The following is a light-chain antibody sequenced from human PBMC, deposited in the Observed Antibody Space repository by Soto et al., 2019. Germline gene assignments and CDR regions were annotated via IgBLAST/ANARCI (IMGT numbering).Light chain of an antibody. CDR2: GAS. J-gene: IGKJ1*01. CDR1: QSVSSSY. V-gene: IGKV3-20*01. Sequence: EIVLTQSPGTLSLSPVERATLSCRASQSVSSSYLAWYQQKPGQAPRLLIYGASSRATGIPDRFSGSGSGTDFTLTISSLQSEDFAVYYCQQYNNWPPPFGQGTKV. CDR3: QQYNNWPPP.